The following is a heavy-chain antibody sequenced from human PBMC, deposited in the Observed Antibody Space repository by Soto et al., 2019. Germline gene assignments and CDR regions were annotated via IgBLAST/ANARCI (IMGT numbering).Heavy chain of an antibody. V-gene: IGHV4-34*01. CDR2: INHSGST. J-gene: IGHJ5*02. CDR1: GGSFSGYY. Sequence: QVQLQQWGAGLLKPSETLSLTCAVYGGSFSGYYWSWIRQPPGKGLEWLGEINHSGSTNYNPSLKSRVTISVDTSKHQFSLKLRSVTAADTGVYYCARGFGRFRIPVIPTWGQGNLVTVSS. D-gene: IGHD3-10*01. CDR3: ARGFGRFRIPVIPT.